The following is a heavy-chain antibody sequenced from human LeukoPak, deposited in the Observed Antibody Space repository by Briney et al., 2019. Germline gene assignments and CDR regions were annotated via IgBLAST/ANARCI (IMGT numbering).Heavy chain of an antibody. J-gene: IGHJ4*02. CDR2: ISYDGSNK. CDR3: AKGTAPDY. Sequence: PGGSLRLSCAASGFTFSSYGMHWVRQAPGKGLEWVAVISYDGSNKYYADSVKGRFTISRDNSKNTLYPQMNSLRAEDTAVYYCAKGTAPDYWGQGTLVTVSS. CDR1: GFTFSSYG. V-gene: IGHV3-30*18.